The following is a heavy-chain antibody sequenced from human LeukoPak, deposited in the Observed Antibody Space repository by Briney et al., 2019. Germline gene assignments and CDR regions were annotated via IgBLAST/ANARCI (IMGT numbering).Heavy chain of an antibody. CDR2: ISGNNDNP. CDR3: ARDGTSTDDY. D-gene: IGHD1-26*01. CDR1: GYTFSNFG. V-gene: IGHV1-18*01. J-gene: IGHJ4*02. Sequence: ASVRVSCKASGYTFSNFGIDWVRQAPGQGLEWMGWISGNNDNPNYGQKFQGRFTVTTDSSTNTAYMELRNLRLDDTAVYYCARDGTSTDDYWGQGTLVTVSS.